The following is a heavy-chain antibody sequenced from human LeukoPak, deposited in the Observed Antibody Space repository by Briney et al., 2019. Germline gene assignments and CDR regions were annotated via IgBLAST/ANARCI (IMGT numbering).Heavy chain of an antibody. CDR1: GFTLRDYW. V-gene: IGHV3-7*01. J-gene: IGHJ3*02. CDR3: AKDSRFCTGYDCRGDAFDS. CDR2: IKEDGSQK. Sequence: GGSLRLSCAASGFTLRDYWMSWVRQSPGKGLEWVATIKEDGSQKYDVDSVRGRFTISRDNAKHSLFLQMDSLRAEDTAVYYCAKDSRFCTGYDCRGDAFDSWGQGTMVTVTS. D-gene: IGHD2-8*02.